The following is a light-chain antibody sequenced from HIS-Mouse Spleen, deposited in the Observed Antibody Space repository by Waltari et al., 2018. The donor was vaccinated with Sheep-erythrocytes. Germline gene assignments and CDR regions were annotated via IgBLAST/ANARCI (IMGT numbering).Light chain of an antibody. Sequence: EIVLTQSPATLSLSPGERATLSCRASQSVSSYFACYQQKPGQAPRLLIYDASNRATGIPARFSGSGSGTDFTLTISSLEPEDFAVYYCQQRSNWYTFGQGTKLEIK. J-gene: IGKJ2*01. CDR3: QQRSNWYT. CDR2: DAS. CDR1: QSVSSY. V-gene: IGKV3-11*01.